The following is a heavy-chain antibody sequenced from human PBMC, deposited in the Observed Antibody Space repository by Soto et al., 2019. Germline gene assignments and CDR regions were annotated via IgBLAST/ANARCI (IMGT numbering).Heavy chain of an antibody. J-gene: IGHJ6*02. CDR2: ISSRSDI. Sequence: PVGSLRLSCVGSGFTFSTYSINWVRQAPGKGLEWVSSISSRSDIYYAGSVKGRFTISRDNAKNSVSLQMNSLRAEDTAVYYCAREYTAWPLAYGLDVWGQGTTVTVSS. CDR3: AREYTAWPLAYGLDV. V-gene: IGHV3-21*01. D-gene: IGHD2-2*02. CDR1: GFTFSTYS.